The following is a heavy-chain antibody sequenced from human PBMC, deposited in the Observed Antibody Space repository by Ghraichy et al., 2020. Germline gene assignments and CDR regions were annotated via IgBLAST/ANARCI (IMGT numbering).Heavy chain of an antibody. J-gene: IGHJ3*02. Sequence: GGSLRLSCAASGFTFSSYSMNWVRQAPGKGLEWVSSISSSSSYIYYADSVKGRFTISRDNAKNSLYLQMNSLRAEDTAVYYCARDPLYGDYAAFDIWGQGTMVTVSS. CDR2: ISSSSSYI. CDR1: GFTFSSYS. D-gene: IGHD4-17*01. CDR3: ARDPLYGDYAAFDI. V-gene: IGHV3-21*01.